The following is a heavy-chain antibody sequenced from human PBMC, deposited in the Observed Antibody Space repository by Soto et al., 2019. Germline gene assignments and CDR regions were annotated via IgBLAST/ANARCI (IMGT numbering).Heavy chain of an antibody. V-gene: IGHV3-23*01. Sequence: EVQLLDSGGGLVQPGGSLRLSCAASGFTFSSYAMNWVRQAPGKGLEWVSVISGSGDSTYYADSVKGRFTISRDNSKNPLYLQMNNLRTEDTAVYYCARRGPGTYFDYWGQGTLVTVSS. J-gene: IGHJ4*02. CDR3: ARRGPGTYFDY. D-gene: IGHD6-13*01. CDR2: ISGSGDST. CDR1: GFTFSSYA.